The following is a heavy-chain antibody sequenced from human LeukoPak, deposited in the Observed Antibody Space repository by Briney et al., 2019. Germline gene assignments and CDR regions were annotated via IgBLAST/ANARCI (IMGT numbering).Heavy chain of an antibody. Sequence: GASMKVSCNVSGYTLTELSIHWVRQAPGKGLEWMGGFHPEDGEMMYAQNFQDGVTMTEDTSTDTAYMELSSLRFDDTAVYYCATVGDAGESYPISYYFDYWGQGTLVTVSS. CDR2: FHPEDGEM. CDR1: GYTLTELS. V-gene: IGHV1-24*01. CDR3: ATVGDAGESYPISYYFDY. D-gene: IGHD1-26*01. J-gene: IGHJ4*02.